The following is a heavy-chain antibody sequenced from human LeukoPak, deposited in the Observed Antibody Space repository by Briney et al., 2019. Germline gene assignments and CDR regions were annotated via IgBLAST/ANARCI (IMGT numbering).Heavy chain of an antibody. V-gene: IGHV4-34*01. J-gene: IGHJ3*02. CDR1: GGSFSGYY. D-gene: IGHD2-15*01. CDR3: ARGGECGSCDGFDM. CDR2: INHSGSA. Sequence: SETLSLTCAVNGGSFSGYYWIWIRQPPGKGLEWIGEINHSGSANYNPSLKSRVTISVDTSKNQFSLKLVSVTAADTAVYYCARGGECGSCDGFDMWGQGIMVTVS.